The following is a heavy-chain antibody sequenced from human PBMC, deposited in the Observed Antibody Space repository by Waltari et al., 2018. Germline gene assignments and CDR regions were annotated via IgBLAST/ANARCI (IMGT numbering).Heavy chain of an antibody. CDR2: INHSGST. Sequence: QVQLQQWGAGLLKPSETLSLTCAVYGGSFSGYYWRWIRQPPGKGLEWIGEINHSGSTNYNPSLKSRVTISVDTSKNQFSLKLSSVTAADTAVYYCARVYYYGSGSYRAYFDYWGQGTLVTVSS. CDR1: GGSFSGYY. D-gene: IGHD3-10*01. CDR3: ARVYYYGSGSYRAYFDY. V-gene: IGHV4-34*01. J-gene: IGHJ4*02.